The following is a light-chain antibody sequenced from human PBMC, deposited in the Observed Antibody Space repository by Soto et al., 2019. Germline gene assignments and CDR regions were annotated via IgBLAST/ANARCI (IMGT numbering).Light chain of an antibody. J-gene: IGLJ2*01. CDR1: NIGSKS. CDR3: QVWDSITYHVV. CDR2: YDV. Sequence: SYELTQPPSVSVAPGKTARMTCAADNIGSKSVHWYQQKPGQAPVLVIYYDVDRPSGIPERFSGSKSENTATLTISRAEAADEADYYCQVWDSITYHVVFGGGTQLTVL. V-gene: IGLV3-21*04.